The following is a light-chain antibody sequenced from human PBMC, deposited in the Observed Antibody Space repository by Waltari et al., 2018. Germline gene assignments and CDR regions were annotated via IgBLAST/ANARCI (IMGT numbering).Light chain of an antibody. Sequence: QSALTQPASVTRSPGPSITIPCPGSRSAVWVYYLAPRYHQHPGKAPKLMIYEVSKPPSGVSNRFSGSKSCNTASLTISGLQTEDEADDYWCSYAGSSTFYVVVGGGTKLTVL. CDR1: RSAVWVYYL. V-gene: IGLV2-23*02. CDR3: CSYAGSSTFYVV. CDR2: EVS. J-gene: IGLJ2*01.